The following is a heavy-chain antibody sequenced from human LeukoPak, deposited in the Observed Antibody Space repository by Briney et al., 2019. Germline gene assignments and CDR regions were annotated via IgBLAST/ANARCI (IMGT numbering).Heavy chain of an antibody. CDR2: INHSGST. Sequence: SETLSLTCAVYGGSFSGYYWSWIRRPPGKGLEWIGEINHSGSTNYNPSLKSRVTISLDTSNNQFALKLSSVTAADTAVYYCARVQWLVPDYWYFDLWGRGTLVTVSS. D-gene: IGHD6-19*01. V-gene: IGHV4-34*01. CDR1: GGSFSGYY. CDR3: ARVQWLVPDYWYFDL. J-gene: IGHJ2*01.